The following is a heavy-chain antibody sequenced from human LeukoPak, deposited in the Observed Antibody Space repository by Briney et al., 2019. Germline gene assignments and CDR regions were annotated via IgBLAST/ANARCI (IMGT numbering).Heavy chain of an antibody. V-gene: IGHV1-3*01. Sequence: ASVKVSCKASGYTFTDYTMHWVRQAPGQRLEWMGCMNAGHGDSRYSQNLQGRITITSDTSASTVYMELSSLRSEDTAVYYCARGKIGTTYAFDIWGQGTMVTVSS. CDR1: GYTFTDYT. D-gene: IGHD1-1*01. CDR2: MNAGHGDS. J-gene: IGHJ3*02. CDR3: ARGKIGTTYAFDI.